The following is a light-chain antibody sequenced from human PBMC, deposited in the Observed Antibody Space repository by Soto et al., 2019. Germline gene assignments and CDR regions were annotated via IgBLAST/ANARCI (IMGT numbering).Light chain of an antibody. CDR3: APWEDGLNGCV. Sequence: QSVLTQTPAASATPGQKGTINYSGANSNIGSNTITWNQHRPGTAPKRLTHSNNQRSSGVPHRLSASQSGPSASLAIDGLRLEGEAVCCWAPWEDGLNGCVFGTGTTVTV. V-gene: IGLV1-44*01. CDR1: NSNIGSNT. CDR2: SNN. J-gene: IGLJ1*01.